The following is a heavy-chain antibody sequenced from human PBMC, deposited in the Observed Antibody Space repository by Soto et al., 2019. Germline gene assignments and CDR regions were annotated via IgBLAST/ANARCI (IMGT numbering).Heavy chain of an antibody. V-gene: IGHV1-69*01. D-gene: IGHD1-1*01. CDR1: GGTFSSYA. Sequence: QVQLVQSGAEVKKPGSSVKVSCKASGGTFSSYAISWVRQAPGQGLEWMGGIIPIFGTANYGQKFQGRVTITADESTSTAYMDLSSLRSGDTAVYYCARDLEPAYGMDVWGQGTTVTVSS. CDR2: IIPIFGTA. CDR3: ARDLEPAYGMDV. J-gene: IGHJ6*02.